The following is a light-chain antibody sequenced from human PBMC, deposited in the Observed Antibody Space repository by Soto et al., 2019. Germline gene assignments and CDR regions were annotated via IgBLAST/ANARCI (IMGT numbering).Light chain of an antibody. CDR1: QSVSTD. Sequence: EIVMTQSPATLSVSQGERATLSCRASQSVSTDLDWYQQKPGQAPRRLIYGASTRATGIPARFSGSGSGTEFTLTINRQQDEDLAIYNCHQYNEWHRCTFG. J-gene: IGKJ2*02. CDR2: GAS. CDR3: HQYNEWHRCT. V-gene: IGKV3-15*01.